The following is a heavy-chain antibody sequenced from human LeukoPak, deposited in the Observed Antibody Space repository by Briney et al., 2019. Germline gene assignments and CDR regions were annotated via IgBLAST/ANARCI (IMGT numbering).Heavy chain of an antibody. CDR3: TRDGGSFCDFDY. J-gene: IGHJ4*02. Sequence: PGGSLRLSCAASGFTFSSYRMHWVRQAPGKGLEYVSVINTDGRITYYADSVKGRFTISRDNSKNTVYLQMGSLRGEDMAVYYCTRDGGSFCDFDYWGQGALVTVSS. V-gene: IGHV3-64*02. CDR2: INTDGRIT. CDR1: GFTFSSYR. D-gene: IGHD1-26*01.